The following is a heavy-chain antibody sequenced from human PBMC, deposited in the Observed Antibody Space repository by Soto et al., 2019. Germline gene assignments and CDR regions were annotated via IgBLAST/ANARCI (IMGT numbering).Heavy chain of an antibody. CDR1: GYSFATSG. J-gene: IGHJ4*02. D-gene: IGHD3-22*01. V-gene: IGHV1-18*01. CDR3: ARAGQYYDASGYAD. Sequence: QVKLVQSGTEVKKPGASIKVSCKASGYSFATSGMTWVRQAPGQGLEWMGWIRVYNGNTNYDQNLQDRVTMTTDTSTNTAYLEVMNLRSDDTAVYYCARAGQYYDASGYADWGQGTLVTVSS. CDR2: IRVYNGNT.